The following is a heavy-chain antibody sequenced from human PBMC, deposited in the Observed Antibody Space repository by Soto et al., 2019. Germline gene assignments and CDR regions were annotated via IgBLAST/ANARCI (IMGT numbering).Heavy chain of an antibody. D-gene: IGHD3-22*01. CDR3: ANRLYHSRGYYYVSS. Sequence: QLQLQESGPGLVKPSETLSLTCTVSAGSISSSSYFSGWIRQPPGNGLEWIWTIDYSGSTSYNPSLKSRVTISVDPSKIQFNLTLSSVTDADTDVYYCANRLYHSRGYYYVSSGGHGSMVTVSS. CDR2: IDYSGST. CDR1: AGSISSSSYF. V-gene: IGHV4-39*01. J-gene: IGHJ5*01.